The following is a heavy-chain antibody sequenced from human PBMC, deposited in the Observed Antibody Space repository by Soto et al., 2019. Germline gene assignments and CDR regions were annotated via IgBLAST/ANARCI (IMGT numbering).Heavy chain of an antibody. Sequence: GGSLRLSCAASGFTFSSYSMNWVRQAPGKGLEWVSYISSSSSTIYYADSVKGRFTISRDNAKNSLYLQMNSLRAEDTAVYYCARDGQFPGSRKFDYYYYMDVWGKGTTVTVSS. CDR2: ISSSSSTI. CDR3: ARDGQFPGSRKFDYYYYMDV. D-gene: IGHD2-15*01. CDR1: GFTFSSYS. V-gene: IGHV3-48*01. J-gene: IGHJ6*03.